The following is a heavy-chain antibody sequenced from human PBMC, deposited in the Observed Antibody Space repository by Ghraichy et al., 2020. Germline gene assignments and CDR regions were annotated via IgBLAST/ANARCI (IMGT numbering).Heavy chain of an antibody. V-gene: IGHV3-48*02. J-gene: IGHJ6*02. CDR2: ISSSSSTI. Sequence: GGSLRLSCAASGFTFSSYSMNWVRQAPGKGLEWVSYISSSSSTIYYADSVKGRFTISRDNAKNSLYLQMNSLRDEDTAVYYCARIQTAYDSSGYPALCYYCGMDVWGQGTTVTVSS. D-gene: IGHD3-22*01. CDR3: ARIQTAYDSSGYPALCYYCGMDV. CDR1: GFTFSSYS.